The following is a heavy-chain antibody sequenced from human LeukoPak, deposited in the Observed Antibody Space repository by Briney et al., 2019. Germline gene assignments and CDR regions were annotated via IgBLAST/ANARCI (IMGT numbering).Heavy chain of an antibody. D-gene: IGHD6-13*01. CDR1: GYTFTSYG. J-gene: IGHJ4*02. CDR2: ISAYNGNT. Sequence: ASVKVSCKASGYTFTSYGISWVRQAPGQGLEWMGWISAYNGNTNYAQKLQGRVTMTTDTSTSTAYMELRSLRSDDTAVYCASLSQQLVVFDYWGQGTLVTVSS. V-gene: IGHV1-18*01. CDR3: ASLSQQLVVFDY.